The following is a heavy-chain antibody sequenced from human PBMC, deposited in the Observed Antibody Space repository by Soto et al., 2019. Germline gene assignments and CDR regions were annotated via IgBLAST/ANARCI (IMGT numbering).Heavy chain of an antibody. J-gene: IGHJ4*02. Sequence: ETLSLTCTVSGGSINSRSYYWGWIRQSPGKGLEWIGSIYYSGSTYYNPSLKSRVAMSVDTSKNQFSLKLRSVSAADTAVYYCARQRTSVVTQAYFDDWGQGSLVTVS. CDR2: IYYSGST. V-gene: IGHV4-39*01. D-gene: IGHD2-21*02. CDR1: GGSINSRSYY. CDR3: ARQRTSVVTQAYFDD.